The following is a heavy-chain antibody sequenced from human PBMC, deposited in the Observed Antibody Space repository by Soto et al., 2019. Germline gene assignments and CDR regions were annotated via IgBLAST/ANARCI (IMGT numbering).Heavy chain of an antibody. CDR2: IYYSGST. Sequence: QVQLQESGPGLVKPSQTLSLTCTVSGGSISSGGYYWSWIRQHPGKGLEWIGYIYYSGSTNYNPSLKSRITMSIDTSKNQFSLKLTSVTAADTAVYYCARRVGGYFDFWGQGILVTVSS. V-gene: IGHV4-31*03. CDR1: GGSISSGGYY. CDR3: ARRVGGYFDF. J-gene: IGHJ4*02.